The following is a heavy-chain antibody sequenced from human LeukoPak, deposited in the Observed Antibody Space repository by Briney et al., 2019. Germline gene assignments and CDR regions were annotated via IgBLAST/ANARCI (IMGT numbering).Heavy chain of an antibody. Sequence: GGSLRLSCAASGFTFSLYWMAWVRQAPGKGLEWVANIKEDGSEKYYVDSVKGRFTISRDNAKNSMYQEMNSLRAEDTAVYYCARFGSSWFEIDYWGQGTLVTVSS. J-gene: IGHJ4*02. D-gene: IGHD6-13*01. CDR1: GFTFSLYW. CDR3: ARFGSSWFEIDY. V-gene: IGHV3-7*01. CDR2: IKEDGSEK.